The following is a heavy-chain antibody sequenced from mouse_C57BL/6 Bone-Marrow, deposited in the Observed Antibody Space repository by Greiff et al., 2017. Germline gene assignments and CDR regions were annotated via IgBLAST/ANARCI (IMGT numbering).Heavy chain of an antibody. V-gene: IGHV1-54*01. D-gene: IGHD1-1*01. Sequence: QVQLKESGAELVRPGTSVKVSCKASGYAFTNYLTEWVKPRPGQGLVWIGVINPGSGGTNDNEKLKGKATLAADKSSSTAYMQLSSLTSEDSSVYFCARSATVVAPFAYWGQGTLVTVSA. CDR3: ARSATVVAPFAY. CDR2: INPGSGGT. CDR1: GYAFTNYL. J-gene: IGHJ3*01.